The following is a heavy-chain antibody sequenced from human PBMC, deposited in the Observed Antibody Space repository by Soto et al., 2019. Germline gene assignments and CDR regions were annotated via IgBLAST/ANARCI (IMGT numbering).Heavy chain of an antibody. CDR3: SRGTSIPASGDY. V-gene: IGHV1-18*01. J-gene: IGHJ4*01. Sequence: GASVKVSCKASGYTFTNYGINWVRQAPGQGLEWLGWVSAYNGERRYAQRVQARVIMTIDTSTTTAYMELRSLRFDDTAVYYCSRGTSIPASGDYWGQGTLVTVSS. CDR2: VSAYNGER. D-gene: IGHD6-6*01. CDR1: GYTFTNYG.